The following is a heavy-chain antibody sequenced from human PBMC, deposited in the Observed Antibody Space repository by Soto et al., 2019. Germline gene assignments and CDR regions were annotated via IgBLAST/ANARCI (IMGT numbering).Heavy chain of an antibody. V-gene: IGHV4-39*01. D-gene: IGHD5-12*01. CDR2: IYYSGST. J-gene: IGHJ4*02. CDR3: ARHQGQWLRSMIVY. CDR1: GGSISSSRSS. Sequence: KTSETLSLTCTVSGGSISSSRSSWGWIRQPPGKGLEWIGSIYYSGSTYFNPSLASRVTVSVNTSNNQFSLKLGSVTAADTAVYYCARHQGQWLRSMIVYWGRGTLVTVSS.